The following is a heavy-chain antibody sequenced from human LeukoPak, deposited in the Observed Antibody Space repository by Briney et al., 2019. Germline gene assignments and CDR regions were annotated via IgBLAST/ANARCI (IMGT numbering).Heavy chain of an antibody. Sequence: SETLSLTCTVSGGSISSSSYYWGWIRQPPGKGLEWIGSIYYSGSTYYNPSLKSRVTISVDTSKNQFSLKLSSVTAADTAVYYCARGTVYAILGWFNPWGQGTLVTVSS. D-gene: IGHD2-8*01. CDR3: ARGTVYAILGWFNP. CDR2: IYYSGST. CDR1: GGSISSSSYY. V-gene: IGHV4-39*07. J-gene: IGHJ5*02.